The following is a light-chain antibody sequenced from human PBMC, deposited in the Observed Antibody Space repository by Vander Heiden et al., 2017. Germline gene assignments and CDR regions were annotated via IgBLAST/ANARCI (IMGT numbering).Light chain of an antibody. CDR1: QSVLYSYNNKNY. Sequence: DIVMTPSPASRTVPLGERATINCKSSQSVLYSYNNKNYLAWYQQKPGQPPKLLIYCASTRESGVPDRFSGSGSGTDFTLTISSLQAEDVAVYYCQQYYSTPWGFGQGTKVEIK. J-gene: IGKJ1*01. CDR3: QQYYSTPWG. V-gene: IGKV4-1*01. CDR2: CAS.